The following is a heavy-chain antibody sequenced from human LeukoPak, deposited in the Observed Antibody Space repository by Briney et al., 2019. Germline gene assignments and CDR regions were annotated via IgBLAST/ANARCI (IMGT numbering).Heavy chain of an antibody. J-gene: IGHJ4*02. D-gene: IGHD6-19*01. V-gene: IGHV4-59*08. Sequence: SETLSLTCTVSGGSISGYYWSWIRQPPGKELEWIGYIFYSGSTSYNPSLKSRVTISIDTSKNQFSLKLRSVTAADTAVYYCARHYSSGWDFDHWGQGTLVTVSS. CDR1: GGSISGYY. CDR2: IFYSGST. CDR3: ARHYSSGWDFDH.